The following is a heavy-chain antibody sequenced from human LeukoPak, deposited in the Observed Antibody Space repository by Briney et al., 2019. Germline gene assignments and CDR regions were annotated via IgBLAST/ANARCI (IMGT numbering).Heavy chain of an antibody. J-gene: IGHJ4*02. D-gene: IGHD1-1*01. CDR3: AKKGDNWDYFDY. Sequence: GGSLRLSCAASGFIFNTFGMHWVRQAPGRGLEWVAYIRFDGGKKDYADFVKGRFTISRDNSKNTLYLQMNSLGPEDTAAYYCAKKGDNWDYFDYWGQGTLVTVSS. V-gene: IGHV3-30*02. CDR2: IRFDGGKK. CDR1: GFIFNTFG.